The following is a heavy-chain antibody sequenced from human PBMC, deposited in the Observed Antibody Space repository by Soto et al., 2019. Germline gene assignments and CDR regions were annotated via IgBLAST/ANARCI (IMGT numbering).Heavy chain of an antibody. CDR2: IDAGNGNT. D-gene: IGHD6-19*01. V-gene: IGHV1-3*01. Sequence: ASVKVSCKASGYTFTRYVMHWVRQAPGQRLEWMGWIDAGNGNTVYLQKFQGRVTITRDTSASTVYMELSSLRSEDTAVYYCARDNSGWSDYSGQGTLVTGSS. CDR3: ARDNSGWSDY. J-gene: IGHJ4*02. CDR1: GYTFTRYV.